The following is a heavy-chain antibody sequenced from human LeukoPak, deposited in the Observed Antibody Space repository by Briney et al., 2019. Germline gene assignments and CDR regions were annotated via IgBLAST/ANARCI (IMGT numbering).Heavy chain of an antibody. CDR3: ARDRRALRGVYCSGDCYSAGGV. J-gene: IGHJ4*02. V-gene: IGHV1-69*05. CDR2: IIPIFGTA. CDR1: GGTFSSYA. Sequence: SVKVSCKASGGTFSSYAISWVRQAPGQGLEWMGGIIPIFGTANYAQKFNGRVRITTDESTSTAYMELSSLRSEATAVYYCARDRRALRGVYCSGDCYSAGGVWGQGTLVPVSS. D-gene: IGHD2-21*02.